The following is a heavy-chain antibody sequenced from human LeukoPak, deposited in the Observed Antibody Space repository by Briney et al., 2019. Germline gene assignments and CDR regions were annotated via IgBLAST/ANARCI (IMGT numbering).Heavy chain of an antibody. Sequence: SQTLSLTCFVSGASVSGADHYWSWIRQPPGKGLEWIGDIYYSGTTSYNPSLKGRVLISVDTSKNHFSLKLSAVTAADTAMYYCGRVSDTVPSIYFDFWGQGTLVTVSS. CDR1: GASVSGADHY. D-gene: IGHD2/OR15-2a*01. V-gene: IGHV4-30-4*01. J-gene: IGHJ4*02. CDR3: GRVSDTVPSIYFDF. CDR2: IYYSGTT.